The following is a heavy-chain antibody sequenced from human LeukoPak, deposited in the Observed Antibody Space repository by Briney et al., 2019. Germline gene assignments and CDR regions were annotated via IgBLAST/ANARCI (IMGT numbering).Heavy chain of an antibody. CDR3: VRALPHTNYYDSSCYYGDAFDV. D-gene: IGHD3-22*01. Sequence: GGSLRLSCAAAGFSVRTNYMGWVRQAPWKGLEWVSVFYSGGTTRYADCVLGGFTIPSHNSQNSLFLDMKNITAEDTAAYYCVRALPHTNYYDSSCYYGDAFDVWGLGTTVTVAS. V-gene: IGHV3-53*01. J-gene: IGHJ3*01. CDR2: FYSGGTT. CDR1: GFSVRTNY.